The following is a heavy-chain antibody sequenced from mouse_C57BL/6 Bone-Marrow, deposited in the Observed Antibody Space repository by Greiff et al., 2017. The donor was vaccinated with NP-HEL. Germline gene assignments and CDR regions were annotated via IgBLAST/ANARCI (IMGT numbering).Heavy chain of an antibody. CDR1: GYTFTDYY. Sequence: QVQLQQSGPELVKPGASVKISCKASGYTFTDYYINWVKQRPGQGLEWIGWIFPGSGSNYYNEKFKGKATLTVDKSSSTAYLLLSSRTSEDSAVYFCSREETAQAPFAYWGQGTLVTVSA. D-gene: IGHD3-2*02. CDR3: SREETAQAPFAY. V-gene: IGHV1-75*01. J-gene: IGHJ3*01. CDR2: IFPGSGSN.